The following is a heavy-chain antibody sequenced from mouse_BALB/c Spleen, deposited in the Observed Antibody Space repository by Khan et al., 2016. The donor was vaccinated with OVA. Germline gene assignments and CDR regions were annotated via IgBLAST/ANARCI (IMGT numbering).Heavy chain of an antibody. CDR3: TGAGTYYYGDSYDYAIDN. CDR1: GFTFSSYA. CDR2: ISSGGTT. J-gene: IGHJ4*01. D-gene: IGHD1-1*01. V-gene: IGHV5-6-5*01. Sequence: EVELVESGGGLVKPGGSLKLSCAASGFTFSSYAMSWVRQTPEKRLEWVASISSGGTTYYTDSVKGRFTITRDNARNNLYLQMSSLRSEDTATYLCTGAGTYYYGDSYDYAIDNWGQGTSVTVSA.